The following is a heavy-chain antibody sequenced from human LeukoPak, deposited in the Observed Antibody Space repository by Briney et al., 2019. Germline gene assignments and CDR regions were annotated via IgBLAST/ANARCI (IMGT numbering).Heavy chain of an antibody. Sequence: ASVKVSCKASGYTFTSYGISWVRQAPGQGLEWMGWISAYNGNTNYAQKLQGRVTMTTDTSTSTAYMELRSLRSDDTAVCYCARDTFFSSSSLYYYYMDVWGKGTTVTVSS. CDR3: ARDTFFSSSSLYYYYMDV. J-gene: IGHJ6*03. CDR2: ISAYNGNT. D-gene: IGHD6-6*01. CDR1: GYTFTSYG. V-gene: IGHV1-18*01.